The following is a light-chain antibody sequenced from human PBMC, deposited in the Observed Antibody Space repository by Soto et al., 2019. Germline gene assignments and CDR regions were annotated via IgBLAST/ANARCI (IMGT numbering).Light chain of an antibody. CDR2: GAP. CDR1: EDGGSLL. V-gene: IGKV3-20*01. Sequence: EVVLRQSLDTLSLPRVERATLSGRASEDGGSLLLAGYQQKPGQAPRLLIYGAPSRAPGIPDRFSGSGSGTDFTLTVSRLEPEDFAVYYCQQHGTSPIFGRGTKVDIK. CDR3: QQHGTSPI. J-gene: IGKJ3*01.